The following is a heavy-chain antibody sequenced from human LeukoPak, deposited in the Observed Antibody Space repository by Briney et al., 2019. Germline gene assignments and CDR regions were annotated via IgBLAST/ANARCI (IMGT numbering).Heavy chain of an antibody. CDR3: AREQRIAVAGPLDY. CDR2: IKQDGSEK. Sequence: GGSLRLSCAASGFTFTSYWMSWVRRAPGKGLEWVANIKQDGSEKYYVDSVKGRFTISRDNSKNTLYPQMNSLRAEDTAAYYCAREQRIAVAGPLDYWGQGSLVTVSS. CDR1: GFTFTSYW. J-gene: IGHJ4*02. V-gene: IGHV3-7*03. D-gene: IGHD6-19*01.